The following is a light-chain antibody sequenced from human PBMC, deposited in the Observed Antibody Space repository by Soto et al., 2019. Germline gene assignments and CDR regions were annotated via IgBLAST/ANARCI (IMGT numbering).Light chain of an antibody. J-gene: IGKJ1*01. CDR2: GAS. CDR3: QHYNNWPRT. Sequence: EIVMTQSPATLSVSPGERATLSCRASQIVSSNLAWYQQKPGQAPRLLIYGASTRATGIPARFSGSGSGTEFTLTISSRQSEDFAVYYCQHYNNWPRTFGQGTKVEIK. CDR1: QIVSSN. V-gene: IGKV3-15*01.